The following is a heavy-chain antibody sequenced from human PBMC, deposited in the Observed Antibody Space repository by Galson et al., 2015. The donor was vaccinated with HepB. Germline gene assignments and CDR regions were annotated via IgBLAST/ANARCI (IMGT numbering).Heavy chain of an antibody. CDR1: GFTFCSYA. Sequence: SLRLSCAASGFTFCSYAMSWVRQAPGKGLEWVSAISGSGGSTYYADSVKGRFTISRDNSKNMLYLQMNSLRAEDTAVYYCANSYYYDSSGYYLSGYWGQGTLVTVSS. CDR2: ISGSGGST. V-gene: IGHV3-23*01. CDR3: ANSYYYDSSGYYLSGY. D-gene: IGHD3-22*01. J-gene: IGHJ4*02.